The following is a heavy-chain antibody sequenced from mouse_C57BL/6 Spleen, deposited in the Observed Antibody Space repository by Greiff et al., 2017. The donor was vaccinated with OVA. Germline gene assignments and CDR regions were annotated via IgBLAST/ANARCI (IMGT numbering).Heavy chain of an antibody. D-gene: IGHD1-1*01. CDR1: GYTFTDYE. Sequence: ESGAELVRPGASVTLSCKASGYTFTDYEMHWVKQTPVHGLEWIGAIDPETGGTAYNQKFKGKAILTADKSSSTAYMELRSLTSEDSAVYYCTSDYGSSFSYWGQGTTLTVSS. J-gene: IGHJ2*01. CDR2: IDPETGGT. CDR3: TSDYGSSFSY. V-gene: IGHV1-15*01.